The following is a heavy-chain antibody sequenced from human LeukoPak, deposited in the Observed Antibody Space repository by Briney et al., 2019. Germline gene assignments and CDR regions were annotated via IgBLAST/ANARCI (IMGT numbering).Heavy chain of an antibody. D-gene: IGHD4-17*01. CDR3: ARDRGTTVTTYPDY. CDR2: INPNSGGT. Sequence: ASVKVSCKASGYTFTGYYMHWVRQAPGQGLEWMGWINPNSGGTNYAQKFQGGVTMTRDTSISTAYMELSRLRSDDTAVYSCARDRGTTVTTYPDYWGQGTLATVSS. V-gene: IGHV1-2*02. CDR1: GYTFTGYY. J-gene: IGHJ4*02.